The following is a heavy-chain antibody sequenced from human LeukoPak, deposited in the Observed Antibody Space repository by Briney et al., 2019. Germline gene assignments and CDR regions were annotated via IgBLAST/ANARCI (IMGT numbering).Heavy chain of an antibody. V-gene: IGHV3-23*01. Sequence: GSLRLSCAASGFTFSSYSMTWVRQAPGKGLEWVSGVSGSGGSTYYADSVKGRFTVSRDNSKNTLYLQMNSLRDEDTALYYCARDSITTGGTVYNWFDPWGQGTLVTVSS. CDR3: ARDSITTGGTVYNWFDP. CDR2: VSGSGGST. CDR1: GFTFSSYS. J-gene: IGHJ5*02. D-gene: IGHD1-14*01.